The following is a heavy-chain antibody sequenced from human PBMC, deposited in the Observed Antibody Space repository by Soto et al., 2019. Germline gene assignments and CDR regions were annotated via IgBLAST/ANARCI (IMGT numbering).Heavy chain of an antibody. D-gene: IGHD4-17*01. CDR3: ARGPTVTMSTLSYYYMDV. Sequence: QVQLVQSGAEVQKPGSSVKVSCKASGGTFSSYTISWVRQAPGQGLEWMGRIIPILGIANYAQKFQGRVTITADKPTSTAYMELSSLRSEDTAVYYCARGPTVTMSTLSYYYMDVWGKGTTVTVSS. V-gene: IGHV1-69*02. CDR1: GGTFSSYT. CDR2: IIPILGIA. J-gene: IGHJ6*03.